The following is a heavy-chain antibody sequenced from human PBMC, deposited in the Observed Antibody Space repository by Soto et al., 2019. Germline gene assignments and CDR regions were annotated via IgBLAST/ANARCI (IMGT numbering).Heavy chain of an antibody. V-gene: IGHV4-4*02. D-gene: IGHD5-18*01. J-gene: IGHJ6*02. CDR3: ARGGGTYSTSYGMDV. CDR2: VFHSGTT. Sequence: QVQLQESGPGLVKPSGTLSLTCDVSGGVVSSINWWSWVRQPPGKTLEWIGEVFHSGTTNYNPSLKSRVTMSIDKSKSQLSLKLSSVTAADTAVYYCARGGGTYSTSYGMDVWGQGTTVIVSS. CDR1: GGVVSSINW.